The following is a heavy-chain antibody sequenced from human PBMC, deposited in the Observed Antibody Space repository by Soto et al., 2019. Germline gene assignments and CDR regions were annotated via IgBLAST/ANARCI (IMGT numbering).Heavy chain of an antibody. CDR3: AKTMVRDDY. J-gene: IGHJ4*02. D-gene: IGHD3-10*01. CDR2: ISGSGGST. V-gene: IGHV3-23*01. Sequence: EVQLLESGGGLVQPGGYLRVSCAASGITFNSYAMSWVRQAPGKGLEWVSAISGSGGSTYYADSVKGRFTISRDNSKNTLYLQMNSLRAEDTAVYYCAKTMVRDDYWGQGTLVTVSS. CDR1: GITFNSYA.